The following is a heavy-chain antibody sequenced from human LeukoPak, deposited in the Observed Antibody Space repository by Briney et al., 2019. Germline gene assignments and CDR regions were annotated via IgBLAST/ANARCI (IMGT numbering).Heavy chain of an antibody. J-gene: IGHJ4*02. CDR3: ARDKGEYIYVFDY. Sequence: PGGSLRLSCAASGFTLSTYNMNWVRQAPGRGLEWVSYISRRSDTIYYADSVKGRFAISRDNAKNSVYLQMNSLRDEDTAVYYCARDKGEYIYVFDYWGQGTLSPSPQ. V-gene: IGHV3-48*02. CDR2: ISRRSDTI. CDR1: GFTLSTYN. D-gene: IGHD5-18*01.